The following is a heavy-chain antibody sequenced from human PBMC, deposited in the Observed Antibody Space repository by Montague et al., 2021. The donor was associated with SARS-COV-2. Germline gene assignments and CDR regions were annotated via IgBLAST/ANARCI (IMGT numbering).Heavy chain of an antibody. Sequence: SETLSPTCTVSNGSISSYYWTWVRQHPGKRLEWIGYIYYRGSTNYNLSLASRVTMSVDTAKKKFSLKLRSVTAADTAVYFCAREGVNYPFDHWGQGTLVIVSS. CDR3: AREGVNYPFDH. D-gene: IGHD1-7*01. CDR1: NGSISSYY. V-gene: IGHV4-59*01. CDR2: IYYRGST. J-gene: IGHJ5*02.